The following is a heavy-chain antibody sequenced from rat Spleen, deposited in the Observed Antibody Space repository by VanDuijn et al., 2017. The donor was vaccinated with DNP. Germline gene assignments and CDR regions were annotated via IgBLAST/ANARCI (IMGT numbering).Heavy chain of an antibody. CDR3: ARHKTYYFDY. CDR2: IKTGGGST. D-gene: IGHD1-9*01. V-gene: IGHV5-58*01. CDR1: GFTFSNYW. J-gene: IGHJ2*01. Sequence: EVQLVESGGGLVQPGGSLKLSCVASGFTFSNYWMYWIRQAPGKGLEWVASIKTGGGSTYYPDSVKGRFTISRDNAESTLHLQMNSLRFEDMATYYCARHKTYYFDYWGHGVMVTVSS.